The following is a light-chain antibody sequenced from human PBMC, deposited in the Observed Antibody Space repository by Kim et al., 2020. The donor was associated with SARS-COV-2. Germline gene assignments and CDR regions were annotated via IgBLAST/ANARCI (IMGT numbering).Light chain of an antibody. V-gene: IGKV1-33*01. CDR3: HQYDDLI. J-gene: IGKJ4*01. Sequence: LSASVGDRVTITCQASQDSTNYLNWCQHKPGKAPKLLIYDASNLETGVPSRFSGSGSGTHFTFTISSLQPEDFATYYCHQYDDLIFGGGTKVDIK. CDR1: QDSTNY. CDR2: DAS.